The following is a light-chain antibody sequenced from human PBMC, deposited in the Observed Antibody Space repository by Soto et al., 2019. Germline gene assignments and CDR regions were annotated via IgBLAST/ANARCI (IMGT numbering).Light chain of an antibody. V-gene: IGKV1-39*01. CDR3: QQSYTTLDYT. CDR2: AAS. J-gene: IGKJ2*01. Sequence: DIQMTQSPSSLSASVGDRVTITCRASQTISNNLNWYQQKPGKAPQLLIYAASTLQSGVPSRFSGSGSGTDFTLTISSLQPEDFATYYCQQSYTTLDYTFGQGTKLRSN. CDR1: QTISNN.